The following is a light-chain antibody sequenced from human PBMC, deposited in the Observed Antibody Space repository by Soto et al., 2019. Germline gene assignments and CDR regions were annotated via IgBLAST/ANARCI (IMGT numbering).Light chain of an antibody. CDR1: QSVSSSY. J-gene: IGKJ4*01. CDR3: QQYGSSPLT. CDR2: GAS. V-gene: IGKV3-20*01. Sequence: EIVLPQSPGTLSLSPGERATLSCRASQSVSSSYLAWYPQRSGQAPRLVIYGASSRASAVTDRFRGSASGADFTLTISRLEPEDFAVYYCQQYGSSPLTFGGGTKVDIK.